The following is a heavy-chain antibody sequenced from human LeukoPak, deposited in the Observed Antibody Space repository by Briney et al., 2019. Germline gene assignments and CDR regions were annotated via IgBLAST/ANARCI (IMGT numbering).Heavy chain of an antibody. V-gene: IGHV4-34*01. D-gene: IGHD5-12*01. CDR1: GESFSGYS. CDR2: INERRNT. CDR3: ARGRRATALDY. J-gene: IGHJ4*02. Sequence: SETLSLTCVVYGESFSGYSWSWIRQPPGKGLEWIGEINERRNTNFNPSLKSRVTISIDTSKNHFSLKLSSVTAADTAVYYCARGRRATALDYWGQGTLVTVSS.